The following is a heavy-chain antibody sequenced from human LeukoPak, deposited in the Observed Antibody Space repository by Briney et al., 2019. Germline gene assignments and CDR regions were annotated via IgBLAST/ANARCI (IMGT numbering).Heavy chain of an antibody. D-gene: IGHD6-19*01. J-gene: IGHJ4*02. CDR1: GYSSTSYW. Sequence: GESLKISCQGSGYSSTSYWISWVRQMPGKGVEWMGRIDPSESYTNYRPSFQGHVTISADKSISTAYLQWRSLKASDTAMYYCASAGSSGWFDYWGQGTLVTVSS. CDR2: IDPSESYT. CDR3: ASAGSSGWFDY. V-gene: IGHV5-10-1*01.